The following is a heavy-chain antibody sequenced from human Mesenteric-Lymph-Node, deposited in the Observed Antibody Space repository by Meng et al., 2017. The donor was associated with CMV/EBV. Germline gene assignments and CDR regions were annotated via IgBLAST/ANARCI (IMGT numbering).Heavy chain of an antibody. CDR3: ARLSPSGHYNFDY. CDR1: GFTFSSYG. V-gene: IGHV3-7*01. CDR2: IKQDGSEK. Sequence: GESLKISCAASGFTFSSYGMHWVRQAPGKGLEWVANIKQDGSEKYYVDSVKGRFTISRDNAKNSLYLQMNSLRAEDTAVYYCARLSPSGHYNFDYWGQGTLVTVSS. J-gene: IGHJ4*02. D-gene: IGHD3-3*01.